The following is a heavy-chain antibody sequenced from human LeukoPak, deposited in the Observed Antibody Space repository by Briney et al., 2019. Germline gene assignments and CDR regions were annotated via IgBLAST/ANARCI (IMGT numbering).Heavy chain of an antibody. CDR1: GGTFSSYA. V-gene: IGHV1-69*04. CDR2: IIPILGIA. CDR3: ARDGDSSSWDPIPYYYGMDV. Sequence: GASVKVSCKASGGTFSSYAISWVRQAPGQGLEWMGRIIPILGIANYAQKFQGRVTITADKSTSTAYMELSSLRSEDTAVYYCARDGDSSSWDPIPYYYGMDVWGQGTTVTVSS. J-gene: IGHJ6*02. D-gene: IGHD6-13*01.